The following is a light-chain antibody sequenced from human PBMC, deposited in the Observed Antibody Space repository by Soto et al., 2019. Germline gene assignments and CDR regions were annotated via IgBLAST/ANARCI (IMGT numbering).Light chain of an antibody. Sequence: EIVMTQSPATLSVSAGERATLSCRARQSVRSNLAWYQQKPGQAPRRLIFGASFRATGIPDRFSGSGSGTDFTLTISRLEPEDFAVYYCQQYGSSPTTFGQGTKVDIK. J-gene: IGKJ1*01. CDR3: QQYGSSPTT. V-gene: IGKV3-20*01. CDR2: GAS. CDR1: QSVRSN.